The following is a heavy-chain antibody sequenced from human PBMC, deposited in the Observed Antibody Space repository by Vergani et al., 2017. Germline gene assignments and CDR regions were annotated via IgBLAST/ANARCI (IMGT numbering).Heavy chain of an antibody. CDR2: IIPILGIA. V-gene: IGHV1-69*04. CDR1: GGTFSSYA. Sequence: QVQLVQSGAEVKKPGSSVKVSCKASGGTFSSYAISWVRKAPGQGLEWMGRIIPILGIANYAQKFQGRVTITADKSTSTAYMELRSLRSDDTAVYYCARDIVVRLVLGDAFDIWGQGTMVTVSS. J-gene: IGHJ3*02. D-gene: IGHD2-21*01. CDR3: ARDIVVRLVLGDAFDI.